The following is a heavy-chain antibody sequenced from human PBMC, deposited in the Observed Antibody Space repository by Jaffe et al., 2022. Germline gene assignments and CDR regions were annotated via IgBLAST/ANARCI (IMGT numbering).Heavy chain of an antibody. CDR2: IYTSGST. CDR3: ARARGYRAYYYYYMDV. CDR1: GGSISSGSYY. Sequence: QVQLQESGPGLVKPSQTLSLTCTVSGGSISSGSYYWSWIRQPAGKGLEWIGRIYTSGSTNYNPSLKSRVTISVDTSKNQFSLKLSSVTAADTAVYYCARARGYRAYYYYYMDVWGKGTTVTVSS. D-gene: IGHD5-18*01. V-gene: IGHV4-61*02. J-gene: IGHJ6*03.